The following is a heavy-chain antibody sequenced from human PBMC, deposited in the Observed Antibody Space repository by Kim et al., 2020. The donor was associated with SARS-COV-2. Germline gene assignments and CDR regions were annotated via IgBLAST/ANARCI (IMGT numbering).Heavy chain of an antibody. D-gene: IGHD2-2*01. J-gene: IGHJ4*02. Sequence: SETLSLTCTVSGGSVSSGSYYWSWIRQPPGKGLEWIGYIYYSGSTNYNPSLKSRVTISVDTSKNQFSLKLSSVTAADTAVYYCARGVYCSSTSCYAGVPPTDDYYFDYWGQGTLVTVSS. CDR1: GGSVSSGSYY. CDR3: ARGVYCSSTSCYAGVPPTDDYYFDY. CDR2: IYYSGST. V-gene: IGHV4-61*01.